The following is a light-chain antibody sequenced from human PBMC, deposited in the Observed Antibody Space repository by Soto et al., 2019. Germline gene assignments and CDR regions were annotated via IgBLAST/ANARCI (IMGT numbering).Light chain of an antibody. CDR3: QQTYTTRVYT. J-gene: IGKJ2*01. V-gene: IGKV1-39*01. Sequence: DIILTQSPTSLSASIGDTVTIACRSSQSISINLNWYQHRPGEAPKVLIYAASTLAPWAPSRFSGSGVGTDFTLTISGLLLEDFATYYCQQTYTTRVYTFGQGTKLEF. CDR2: AAS. CDR1: QSISIN.